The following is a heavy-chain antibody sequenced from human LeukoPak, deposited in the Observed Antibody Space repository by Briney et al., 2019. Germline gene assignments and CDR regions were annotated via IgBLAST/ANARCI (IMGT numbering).Heavy chain of an antibody. D-gene: IGHD2-2*02. CDR1: GGSFSGYY. J-gene: IGHJ5*02. Sequence: SETLSLTCAVYGGSFSGYYWSWIRQPPGKGLEWIGEINHSGSTNYNPSLKSRVTISVDTSKNQFSLKLSSVTAADTAVYYCARDYGSTSCYRFDPWGQGTLVTVSS. CDR3: ARDYGSTSCYRFDP. CDR2: INHSGST. V-gene: IGHV4-34*01.